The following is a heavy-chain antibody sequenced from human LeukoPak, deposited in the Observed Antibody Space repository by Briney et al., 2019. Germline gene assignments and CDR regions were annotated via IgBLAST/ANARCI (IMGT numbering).Heavy chain of an antibody. J-gene: IGHJ4*02. Sequence: GGSLRLSCAASGFTVSSNYMSWVRQAPGKGLEWVSVIYSGGSTYYADSVMGRFTISRDNSKNTLYLQMNSLRAEDTAVYYCARGDSSGYYPFDYWGQGTLVTVSS. CDR3: ARGDSSGYYPFDY. CDR1: GFTVSSNY. V-gene: IGHV3-53*01. D-gene: IGHD3-22*01. CDR2: IYSGGST.